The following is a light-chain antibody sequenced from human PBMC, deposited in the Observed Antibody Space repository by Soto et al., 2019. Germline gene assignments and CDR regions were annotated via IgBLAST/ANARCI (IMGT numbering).Light chain of an antibody. CDR3: QQRRSWQVT. CDR1: QSINTY. CDR2: DAS. J-gene: IGKJ5*01. Sequence: ENVLTQSPATLSLSPGERAPLSCRASQSINTYLAWYQQKPGQAPRLLIYDASKRATGIPARFSGSGSGTNFTLTISSLEPEDFAVYYCQQRRSWQVTFGQGTRLEIK. V-gene: IGKV3D-11*02.